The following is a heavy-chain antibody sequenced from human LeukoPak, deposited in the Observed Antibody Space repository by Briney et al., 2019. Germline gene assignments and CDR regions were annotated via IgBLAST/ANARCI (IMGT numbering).Heavy chain of an antibody. CDR2: VSGIGDNT. CDR3: AKVPSNGGNRDDF. J-gene: IGHJ4*02. V-gene: IGHV3-23*01. Sequence: GGSLRLSCAGSGFMFTSYALSWGRQAPGKGLEWVATVSGIGDNTHYADSVKGRFTISRDNSQNMVFLQMTSLRVEDTAVYYCAKVPSNGGNRDDFWGQGTQVTVSS. D-gene: IGHD2-8*01. CDR1: GFMFTSYA.